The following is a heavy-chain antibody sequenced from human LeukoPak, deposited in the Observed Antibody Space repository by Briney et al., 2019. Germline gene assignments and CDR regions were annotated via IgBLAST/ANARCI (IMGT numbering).Heavy chain of an antibody. CDR1: GGSFSGYY. V-gene: IGHV4-34*01. J-gene: IGHJ6*02. D-gene: IGHD3-3*01. CDR3: ARSHHHDFWSGYYTGGYYYYGMDV. Sequence: PSETLSLTCAVYGGSFSGYYWSWIRQPPGKGLEWIGEINHSGSTNYNPSLKSRVTISVDTSKNQFSLKLSSVTAADTAVYYCARSHHHDFWSGYYTGGYYYYGMDVWGQGTTVTVSS. CDR2: INHSGST.